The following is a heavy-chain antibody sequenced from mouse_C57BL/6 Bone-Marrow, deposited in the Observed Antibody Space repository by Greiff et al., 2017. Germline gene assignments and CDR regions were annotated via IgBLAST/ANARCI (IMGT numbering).Heavy chain of an antibody. CDR1: GFTFSDYT. CDR2: ISGDGGNT. Sequence: DVMLVESGGGLVKPGGSLKLSCAASGFTFSDYTMSWVRQIPGKSLEWVATISGDGGNTYYLDSVKGRFTISRDKAKNTLYLQMSSRRSEDTALYYCARDRGQTLRPWFAYWGQGTLVTVSA. CDR3: ARDRGQTLRPWFAY. V-gene: IGHV5-9*01. J-gene: IGHJ3*01.